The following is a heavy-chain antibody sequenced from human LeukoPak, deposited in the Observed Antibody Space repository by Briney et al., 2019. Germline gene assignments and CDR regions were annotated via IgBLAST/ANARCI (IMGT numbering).Heavy chain of an antibody. CDR1: GFTFDDYG. CDR3: ARVPPIAVAGTYYYYMDV. D-gene: IGHD6-19*01. Sequence: GGSLRLSCAASGFTFDDYGMSWVRQAPGKGLEWVSGINWNGGSTGYADSVKGRFTISRDNAKNSLSLQMNSLRAEDTALYYCARVPPIAVAGTYYYYMDVWGKGPTVTVSS. CDR2: INWNGGST. V-gene: IGHV3-20*04. J-gene: IGHJ6*03.